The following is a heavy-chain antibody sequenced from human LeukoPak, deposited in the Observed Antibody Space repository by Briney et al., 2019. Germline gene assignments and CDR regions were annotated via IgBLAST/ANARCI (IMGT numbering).Heavy chain of an antibody. CDR1: TFTVSSNY. CDR2: IYSGGST. J-gene: IGHJ4*02. V-gene: IGHV3-53*01. CDR3: AKFYRATRGACDS. D-gene: IGHD2-21*02. Sequence: GGSLRLSCAASTFTVSSNYMNWVRQAPGKGLEWVSFIYSGGSTYYADSVKGRFTISRDNSKNTLYLQMNSLRAEDTAIYYCAKFYRATRGACDSWGQGTLVTVSS.